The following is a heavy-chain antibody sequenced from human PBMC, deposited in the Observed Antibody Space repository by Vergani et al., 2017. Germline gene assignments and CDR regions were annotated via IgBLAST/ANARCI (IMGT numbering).Heavy chain of an antibody. CDR3: ARVWAGSSSIDY. V-gene: IGHV4-34*01. J-gene: IGHJ4*02. CDR2: INHSGST. CDR1: GGSFSGYY. D-gene: IGHD6-13*01. Sequence: QVQLQQWGAGLLKPSETLSLTCAVYGGSFSGYYWSWIRQPPGKGLEWIGEINHSGSTNYNPSLKSRVTISVDTSKNQCSLKLSSVTAADTAVYYCARVWAGSSSIDYWGQGTLVTVSA.